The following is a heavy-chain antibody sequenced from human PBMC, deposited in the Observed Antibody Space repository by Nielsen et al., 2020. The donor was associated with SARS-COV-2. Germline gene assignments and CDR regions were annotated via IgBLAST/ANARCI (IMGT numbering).Heavy chain of an antibody. Sequence: GESLKISCAASGFTFSSYSMNWVRQAPGKGLEWVSSISSSSSYIYYADSVKGRFTISRDNAKNSLYLQMNSLRAEDTAVYYCAREALGGSYRYSNFDYWGQGTLVTVSS. CDR2: ISSSSSYI. D-gene: IGHD3-16*02. CDR1: GFTFSSYS. CDR3: AREALGGSYRYSNFDY. J-gene: IGHJ4*02. V-gene: IGHV3-21*01.